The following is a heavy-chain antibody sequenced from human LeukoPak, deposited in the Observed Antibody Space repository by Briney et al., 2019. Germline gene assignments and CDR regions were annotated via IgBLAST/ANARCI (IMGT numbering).Heavy chain of an antibody. J-gene: IGHJ3*02. CDR1: GGSISSSSYY. CDR3: ARDQGAADHAFDI. Sequence: KPSETLSLTCTVSGGSISSSSYYWGWIRQPPGKGLEWIGSIYYSGSTYYNPSLKSRVTISVDTSKNQFSLKLSSVTAADTAVYYCARDQGAADHAFDIWGQGTMVTVSS. V-gene: IGHV4-39*07. CDR2: IYYSGST. D-gene: IGHD6-13*01.